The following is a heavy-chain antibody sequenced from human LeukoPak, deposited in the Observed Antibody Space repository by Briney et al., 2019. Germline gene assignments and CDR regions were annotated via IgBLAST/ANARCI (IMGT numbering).Heavy chain of an antibody. D-gene: IGHD6-19*01. CDR3: AREHTPFGSGCTAAY. CDR2: ISPSSSTI. V-gene: IGHV3-48*01. CDR1: RFTLSSYG. Sequence: PGGSLRLSCAASRFTLSSYGMKWVRPAPGKGLEWVSYISPSSSTIYYADSGKGRFTISRDNAKNSLYLQMNSLRAEDTAVYYCAREHTPFGSGCTAAYWGQGTLVTVSS. J-gene: IGHJ4*02.